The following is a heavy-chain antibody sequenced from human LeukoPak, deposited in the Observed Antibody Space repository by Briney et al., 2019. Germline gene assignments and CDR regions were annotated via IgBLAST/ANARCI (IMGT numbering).Heavy chain of an antibody. V-gene: IGHV4-34*01. Sequence: SETLSLTCAVYGGSFSGYYWSWIRQPPGKGLEWIGEINHSGSTNYNPSLKGRVTISVDTSKNQFSLKLSSVTAADTAVYYCAGGRVSSMAPAYGMDVWGQGTTVTVSS. J-gene: IGHJ6*02. CDR1: GGSFSGYY. CDR3: AGGRVSSMAPAYGMDV. CDR2: INHSGST. D-gene: IGHD2-2*01.